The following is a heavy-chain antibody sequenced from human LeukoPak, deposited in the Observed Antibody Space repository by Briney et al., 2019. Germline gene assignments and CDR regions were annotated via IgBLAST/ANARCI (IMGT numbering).Heavy chain of an antibody. V-gene: IGHV3-74*01. D-gene: IGHD2-15*01. CDR2: INSDGSST. Sequence: PGGSLRLSCAASGFTFSGYWMYWLRQAPGKGLVWVSRINSDGSSTKYADSVKGRFTISRDNAANTPYLQMNSLRVEDTAFYYCARILSKDYFDSWGQGALVTVSS. J-gene: IGHJ4*02. CDR1: GFTFSGYW. CDR3: ARILSKDYFDS.